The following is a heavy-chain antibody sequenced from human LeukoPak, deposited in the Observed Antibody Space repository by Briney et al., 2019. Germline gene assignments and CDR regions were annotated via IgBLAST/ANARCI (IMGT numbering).Heavy chain of an antibody. CDR3: ARVIVTVPGQSDYFDY. V-gene: IGHV3-7*03. D-gene: IGHD2/OR15-2a*01. CDR1: GSTFSNYW. Sequence: GGSLRLSCATSGSTFSNYWMCWVRQAPGKGLEWVANIRQDGGDKYYADSVKGRFTISRDNAKNSLYLQMNSLRAEDTAVYSCARVIVTVPGQSDYFDYWGQGTLVTFSS. CDR2: IRQDGGDK. J-gene: IGHJ4*02.